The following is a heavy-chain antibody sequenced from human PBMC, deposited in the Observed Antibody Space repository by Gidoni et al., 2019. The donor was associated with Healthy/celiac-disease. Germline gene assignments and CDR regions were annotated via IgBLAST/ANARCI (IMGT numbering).Heavy chain of an antibody. CDR2: INPNSGGT. V-gene: IGHV1-2*06. CDR1: GYTFTGYS. Sequence: QVHLVQSGAAVKKPGASVTVSCKASGYTFTGYSMHWVRQAPGQGLEWMGRINPNSGGTNYAQKFQGRATMTRDTSISPAYMELSRLRSDDTAVYYCARDFKGPPGLGYWGQGTLVTVSS. CDR3: ARDFKGPPGLGY. J-gene: IGHJ4*02.